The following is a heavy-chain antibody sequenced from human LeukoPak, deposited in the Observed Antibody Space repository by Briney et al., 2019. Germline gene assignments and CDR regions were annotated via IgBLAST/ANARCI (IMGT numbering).Heavy chain of an antibody. D-gene: IGHD3-9*01. CDR3: ARGGGVDILTGSQY. V-gene: IGHV1-69*04. CDR1: GGTFTNYA. CDR2: IIPILDVT. Sequence: GASVKVSCKASGGTFTNYAINWVRQAPGQGLEWMGRIIPILDVTNYAQKFQGRVTITADQSTSTAYMELSSLRSEDTAVYYCARGGGVDILTGSQYRGQGTLVTVSS. J-gene: IGHJ4*02.